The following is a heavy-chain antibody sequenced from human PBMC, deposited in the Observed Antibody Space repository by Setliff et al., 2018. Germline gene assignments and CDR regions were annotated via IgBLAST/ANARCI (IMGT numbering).Heavy chain of an antibody. J-gene: IGHJ6*02. CDR3: ARTEYSYRYGSDYYYGMDV. V-gene: IGHV3-48*04. D-gene: IGHD5-18*01. CDR2: ISGSSHII. CDR1: GFTFSGYS. Sequence: PGGSLRLSCEASGFTFSGYSMNWVRQAPGKGLEWVSYISGSSHIISYADSVKGRFTISRDNAKNSLYLQMNSLRAEDTAVYYCARTEYSYRYGSDYYYGMDVWGQGTTVTVSS.